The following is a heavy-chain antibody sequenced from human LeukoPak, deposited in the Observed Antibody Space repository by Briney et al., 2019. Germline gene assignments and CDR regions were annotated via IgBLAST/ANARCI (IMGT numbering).Heavy chain of an antibody. D-gene: IGHD6-19*01. Sequence: SETLSLTCTVSGGSISTYYWSWIRQPPGKGLEWVGYIYYSGGTNYNPSLKSRVTIAVDTSKNQFSLKLSSVTAADTAVYYCAREGSGWSQDYFYYYMDVWGKGTTVTISS. CDR2: IYYSGGT. CDR1: GGSISTYY. CDR3: AREGSGWSQDYFYYYMDV. J-gene: IGHJ6*03. V-gene: IGHV4-59*12.